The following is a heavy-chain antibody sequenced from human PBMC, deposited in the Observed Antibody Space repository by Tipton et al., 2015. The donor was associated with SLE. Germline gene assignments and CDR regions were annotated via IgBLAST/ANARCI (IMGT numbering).Heavy chain of an antibody. CDR1: GGSISSSSYY. J-gene: IGHJ6*03. D-gene: IGHD3-10*01. CDR2: IYYSGST. Sequence: TLSLTCTVSGGSISSSSYYWGWIRQPPGKGLEWIGYIYYSGSTNYNPSLKSRVTISVDTSKNQFSLKLSSVTAADTAVYYCARVGAGSNYYYYKMDDWGKGTTV. V-gene: IGHV4-61*05. CDR3: ARVGAGSNYYYYKMDD.